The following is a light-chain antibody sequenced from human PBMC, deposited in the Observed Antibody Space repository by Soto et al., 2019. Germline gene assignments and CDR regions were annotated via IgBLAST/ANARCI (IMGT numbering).Light chain of an antibody. Sequence: QSALTQPPSASGSPGQSVTISCTGTSSDVGGYKYVSWYQHYPGKAPKLMIYDVNKRPSGVPDRFSGSKSGNTASLTVSGLHAEDEADYYCFSYAGSNNYVFGTGTKVTVL. CDR1: SSDVGGYKY. CDR2: DVN. J-gene: IGLJ1*01. CDR3: FSYAGSNNYV. V-gene: IGLV2-8*01.